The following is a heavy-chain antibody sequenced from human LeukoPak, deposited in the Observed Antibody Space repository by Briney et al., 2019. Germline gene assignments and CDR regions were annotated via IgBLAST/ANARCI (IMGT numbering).Heavy chain of an antibody. CDR2: IYHSGST. Sequence: SETLSLTCTVSGYSISSGYYWGWIRQPPGKGLEWIGSIYHSGSTYYNPSLKSRVTISVDTSKNQFSLKLSSVTAADTAVYYCARDSTRPYGDYPYYYYYGMDVWGQGTTVTVSS. V-gene: IGHV4-38-2*02. J-gene: IGHJ6*02. CDR1: GYSISSGYY. CDR3: ARDSTRPYGDYPYYYYYGMDV. D-gene: IGHD4-17*01.